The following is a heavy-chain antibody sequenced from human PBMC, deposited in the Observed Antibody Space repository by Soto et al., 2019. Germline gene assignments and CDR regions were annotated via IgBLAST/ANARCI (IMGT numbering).Heavy chain of an antibody. CDR2: ISSSGSTV. CDR3: ARDWGYYDSSGYYPYYFDY. V-gene: IGHV3-11*01. Sequence: QVQLVESGGGLVEPGRSLRLSCVASGFTFSDYYRNWIRQAPGKGPEFVSYISSSGSTVYYADSVKGRFTISRDNAKNSLYLQMNSLRLEDTAVYFCARDWGYYDSSGYYPYYFDYWGQGALVTVSS. J-gene: IGHJ4*02. D-gene: IGHD3-22*01. CDR1: GFTFSDYY.